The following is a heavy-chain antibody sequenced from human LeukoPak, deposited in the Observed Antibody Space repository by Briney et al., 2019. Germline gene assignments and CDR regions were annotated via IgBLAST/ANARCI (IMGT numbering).Heavy chain of an antibody. CDR1: GGSVSSGNYY. D-gene: IGHD3-10*01. J-gene: IGHJ3*02. CDR3: TRAPITMVRGVIYFNAFDI. CDR2: IYYSGST. Sequence: KASETLSLTCTVSGGSVSSGNYYWSWIRQPPGKGLEWIGYIYYSGSTNYNPSLKSRVTISVDTSENQFSLKLSSVTAADTAVYYCTRAPITMVRGVIYFNAFDIWGQGTMVTVSS. V-gene: IGHV4-61*01.